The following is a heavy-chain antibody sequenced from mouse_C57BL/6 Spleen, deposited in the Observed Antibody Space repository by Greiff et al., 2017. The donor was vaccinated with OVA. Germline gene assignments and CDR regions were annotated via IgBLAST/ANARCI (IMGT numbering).Heavy chain of an antibody. Sequence: EVKLVESGGGLVKPGGSLKLSCAASGFTFSDYGMHWVRQDPEKGLEWVAYISSGSSTIYYADTVKGRFTISRDNAKNTLFLQMTSLRSEDTAMYYCARTTVVDWYFDVWGTGTTVTVSS. CDR3: ARTTVVDWYFDV. V-gene: IGHV5-17*01. J-gene: IGHJ1*03. CDR2: ISSGSSTI. CDR1: GFTFSDYG. D-gene: IGHD1-1*01.